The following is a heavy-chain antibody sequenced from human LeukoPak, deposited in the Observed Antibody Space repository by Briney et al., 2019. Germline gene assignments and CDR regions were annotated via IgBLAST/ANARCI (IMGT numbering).Heavy chain of an antibody. Sequence: GGSLRLPCAASGFTFSSYEMNWVRQAPGKGLEWVSYISSSGSTIYYADSVKGRFTISRDNAKNSLYLQMNSLRAEDTAVYYCAPGGTYYDFWSGYYTFDYWGQGTLITVS. CDR2: ISSSGSTI. D-gene: IGHD3-3*01. V-gene: IGHV3-48*03. J-gene: IGHJ4*02. CDR1: GFTFSSYE. CDR3: APGGTYYDFWSGYYTFDY.